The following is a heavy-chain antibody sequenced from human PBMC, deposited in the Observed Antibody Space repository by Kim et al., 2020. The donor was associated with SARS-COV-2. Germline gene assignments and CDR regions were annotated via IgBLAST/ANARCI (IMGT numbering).Heavy chain of an antibody. CDR1: GFTFRHYG. D-gene: IGHD3-16*01. CDR2: ISYNSGTI. CDR3: VKDISGWGRGHFDH. Sequence: GGSLRLSCEASGFTFRHYGIHWVRQVPGKGLEWVSSISYNSGTIYYADSVKGRFIISRDDSRDILFLYMSSLRPNDTALYYCVKDISGWGRGHFDHWGQGTLVTVSS. J-gene: IGHJ4*02. V-gene: IGHV3-9*01.